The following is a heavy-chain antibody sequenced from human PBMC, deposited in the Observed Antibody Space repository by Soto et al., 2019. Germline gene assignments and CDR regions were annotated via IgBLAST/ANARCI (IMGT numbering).Heavy chain of an antibody. CDR1: GVTLSSYT. D-gene: IGHD1-26*01. CDR2: ISSSVGST. CDR3: AKVRVGTIYNAFDY. V-gene: IGHV3-23*01. Sequence: GGSLRLSCAVTGVTLSSYTMNWVRQAPGKGLEWVSAISSSVGSTYYADFVKGRFTISRDNSKNTLYLQMNSLRGEDSAIYYCAKVRVGTIYNAFDYWGQGTLVTVSS. J-gene: IGHJ4*02.